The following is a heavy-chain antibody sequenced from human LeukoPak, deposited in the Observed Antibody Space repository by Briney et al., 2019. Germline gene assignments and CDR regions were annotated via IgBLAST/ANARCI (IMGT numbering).Heavy chain of an antibody. CDR2: IYTSGST. V-gene: IGHV4-4*07. Sequence: SETLSLTCTVSGGSISSYYWSWIRQPAGKGLEWIGRIYTSGSTNYNPSLESRVTMSVDTSKNHLSLKVTSVTAADTAVYYCAREFSTNWFDPWGQGTLVTVSS. CDR3: AREFSTNWFDP. J-gene: IGHJ5*02. CDR1: GGSISSYY.